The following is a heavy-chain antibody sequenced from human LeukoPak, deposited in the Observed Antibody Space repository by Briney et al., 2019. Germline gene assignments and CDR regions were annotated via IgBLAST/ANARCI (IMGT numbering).Heavy chain of an antibody. J-gene: IGHJ4*02. CDR2: INHSGST. V-gene: IGHV4-34*01. CDR3: AGICIGYCSSTR. CDR1: GGSFSGYY. D-gene: IGHD2-2*03. Sequence: PSETLSLTCAVYGGSFSGYYWSWIRQPPGKGLEWIGEINHSGSTNYNPSLKSRVTLFVDTSKNHFSLKLNSVTAADTAVYYCAGICIGYCSSTRWGQGTLVIVSS.